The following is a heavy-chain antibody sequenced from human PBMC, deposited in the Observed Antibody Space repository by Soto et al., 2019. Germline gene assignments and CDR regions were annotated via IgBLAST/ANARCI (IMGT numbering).Heavy chain of an antibody. CDR3: AKTPLEQWLFRSIGY. CDR1: GFTFSSYS. J-gene: IGHJ4*02. Sequence: GGSLRLSCGACGFTFSSYSMNWVRQAPGKGLEWVSAISGSGGSTYYADPVKGRFTISRDNSKNTLYLQMNSLRAEDTAVYYCAKTPLEQWLFRSIGYWGQGTLVTVSS. D-gene: IGHD6-19*01. CDR2: ISGSGGST. V-gene: IGHV3-23*01.